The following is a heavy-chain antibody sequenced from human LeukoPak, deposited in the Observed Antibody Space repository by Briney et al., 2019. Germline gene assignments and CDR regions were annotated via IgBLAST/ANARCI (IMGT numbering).Heavy chain of an antibody. Sequence: GSSVKVSCKASGGTFSSYAISWVRQAPGQGLEWMGRIIPIFGTANYAQKFQGRVTITTDESTSTAYMELSSLRSEDTAVYYCARVLYYYDSSGYSPVYYYYMDVWGKGTTVTVSS. D-gene: IGHD3-22*01. V-gene: IGHV1-69*05. CDR3: ARVLYYYDSSGYSPVYYYYMDV. CDR1: GGTFSSYA. J-gene: IGHJ6*03. CDR2: IIPIFGTA.